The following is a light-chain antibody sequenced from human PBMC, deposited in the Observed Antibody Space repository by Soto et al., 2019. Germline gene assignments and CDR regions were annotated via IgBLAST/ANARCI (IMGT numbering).Light chain of an antibody. J-gene: IGLJ2*01. V-gene: IGLV2-8*01. CDR2: EVT. Sequence: QSVLTQPPSASGSPGQSVTFSCTGTSSDVGGYNYVSWYQQHPGKAPKLMISEVTKRPSGVPDRFSGSKSGNTASLTVSGLQAADEADYYCSSYAGSNNFVFGGGTKLTVL. CDR3: SSYAGSNNFV. CDR1: SSDVGGYNY.